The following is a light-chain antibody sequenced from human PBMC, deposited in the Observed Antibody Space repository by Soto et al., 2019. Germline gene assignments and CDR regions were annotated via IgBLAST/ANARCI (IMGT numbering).Light chain of an antibody. CDR1: QTISSW. CDR3: QQYNSYRWT. J-gene: IGKJ1*01. V-gene: IGKV1-5*01. CDR2: DAS. Sequence: DIQMTQSPSTLSGSVGDRVTITCRASQTISSWLAWYQQKPGKAPKLLIYDASSLESGVPSRFSGSGSGTEFTLTISSLQPDDFATYYCQQYNSYRWTFGLGTKVDI.